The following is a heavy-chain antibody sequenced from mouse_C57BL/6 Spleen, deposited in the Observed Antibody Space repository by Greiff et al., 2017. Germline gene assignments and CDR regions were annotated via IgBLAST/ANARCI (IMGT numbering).Heavy chain of an antibody. J-gene: IGHJ2*01. D-gene: IGHD1-1*01. Sequence: QVQLQQPGAELVMPGASVKLSCKASGYTFTSYWMHWVKQRPGQGLEWIGEIDPSDSYTNYNQKFKGKSTLTVDKSSSTAYMQLSSLTSADSAVYYCARKGAYDYSSSDDYFDDWGQGTTLTVSS. V-gene: IGHV1-69*01. CDR3: ARKGAYDYSSSDDYFDD. CDR1: GYTFTSYW. CDR2: IDPSDSYT.